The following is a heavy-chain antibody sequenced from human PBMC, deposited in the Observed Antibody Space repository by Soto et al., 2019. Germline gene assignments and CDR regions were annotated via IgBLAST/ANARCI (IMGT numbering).Heavy chain of an antibody. V-gene: IGHV1-46*03. CDR2: IKPSGGST. CDR1: GYTFTSYY. Sequence: ASVKVSCKASGYTFTSYYMHWVRQAPGQGLEWMGIIKPSGGSTSYAQKFQGRVTMTRDTSTSTVYMELSSLRSEDTAVYYCARDRQQLVSAPGYYYYYMDVWGKGTTVTVSS. J-gene: IGHJ6*03. CDR3: ARDRQQLVSAPGYYYYYMDV. D-gene: IGHD6-13*01.